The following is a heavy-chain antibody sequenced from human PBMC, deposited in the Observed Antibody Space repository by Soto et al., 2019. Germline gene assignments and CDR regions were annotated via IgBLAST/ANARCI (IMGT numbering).Heavy chain of an antibody. D-gene: IGHD2-15*01. CDR1: GGSISSGGYS. CDR3: ARGGDCSGGSCEWYFDY. J-gene: IGHJ4*02. Sequence: SETLSLTCAVSGGSISSGGYSWSWIRQPPGKGLEWIGYIYHSGSTYYNPSLKSRVTISLDRSKNQSSLKLSSVTAADTAVYYCARGGDCSGGSCEWYFDYWGQGTLVTAPQ. CDR2: IYHSGST. V-gene: IGHV4-30-2*01.